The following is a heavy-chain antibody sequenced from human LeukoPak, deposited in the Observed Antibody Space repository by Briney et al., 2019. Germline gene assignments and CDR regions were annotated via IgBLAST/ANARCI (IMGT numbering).Heavy chain of an antibody. V-gene: IGHV4-38-2*01. CDR3: ARYDSRGSGSTQLEY. CDR1: GYSISIAYY. D-gene: IGHD3-3*01. CDR2: IFRGGST. Sequence: SETLSLTCAVSGYSISIAYYWGWIRQPPGKGLEWIGGIFRGGSTSYNPSLMSRLTMSMDTSKNQSSLQLTSVTAADTAVYYCARYDSRGSGSTQLEYWGQGILVTISS. J-gene: IGHJ4*02.